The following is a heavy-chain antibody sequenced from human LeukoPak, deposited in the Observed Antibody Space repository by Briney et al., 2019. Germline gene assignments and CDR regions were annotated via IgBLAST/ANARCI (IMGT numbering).Heavy chain of an antibody. J-gene: IGHJ4*02. CDR1: GFTFSSSG. CDR2: ISGGGDAT. V-gene: IGHV3-23*01. Sequence: TGGSLRLSCAASGFTFSSSGMSWVRQAPGKGLEWVSAISGGGDATYYADSVKGRFTISRDNSKNTLYLQMNSLRAEDTAVYYCAKMQGYFDYWVQGTLVTVSS. CDR3: AKMQGYFDY.